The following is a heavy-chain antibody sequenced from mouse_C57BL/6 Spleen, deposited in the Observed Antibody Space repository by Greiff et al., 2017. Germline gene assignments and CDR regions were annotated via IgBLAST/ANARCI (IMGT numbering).Heavy chain of an antibody. J-gene: IGHJ1*03. CDR2: ISSGGSYT. CDR1: GFTFSSYG. Sequence: EVQRVESGGDLVKPGGSLKLSCAASGFTFSSYGMSWVRQTPDKRLEWVATISSGGSYTYYPDSVKGRFTISRDNAKNTLYLQMSSLKSEDTAMYYCARLPSNWDVGYFDVWGTGTTVTVAS. CDR3: ARLPSNWDVGYFDV. V-gene: IGHV5-6*01. D-gene: IGHD4-1*01.